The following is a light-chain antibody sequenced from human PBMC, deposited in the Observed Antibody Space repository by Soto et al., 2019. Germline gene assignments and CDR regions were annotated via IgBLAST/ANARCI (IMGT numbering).Light chain of an antibody. CDR2: GAS. CDR1: QSVSSNY. CDR3: LLYSSSQWS. Sequence: EIVLTQSPGTLSLSPGERATLSCRASQSVSSNYLAWYQQKPGQAPRLLIFGASIRATGIPDRFSGSGSGTDLTLTITRLQPFYFSGYFCLLYSSSQWSFGHGTK. V-gene: IGKV3-20*01. J-gene: IGKJ1*01.